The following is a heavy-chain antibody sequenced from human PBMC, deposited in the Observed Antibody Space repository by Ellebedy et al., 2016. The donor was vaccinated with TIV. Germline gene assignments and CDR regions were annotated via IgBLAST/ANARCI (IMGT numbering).Heavy chain of an antibody. J-gene: IGHJ6*02. Sequence: ASVKVSCKASGYTFTGYYMHWVRQAPGQGLEWMGWINPNSCGTSYAQQFQGRVTITRDTSIRTAYMELSRLRSDDTAVYYCARSHHFDWLSMDVWGQGTTVTVSS. CDR3: ARSHHFDWLSMDV. CDR2: INPNSCGT. V-gene: IGHV1-2*02. D-gene: IGHD3-9*01. CDR1: GYTFTGYY.